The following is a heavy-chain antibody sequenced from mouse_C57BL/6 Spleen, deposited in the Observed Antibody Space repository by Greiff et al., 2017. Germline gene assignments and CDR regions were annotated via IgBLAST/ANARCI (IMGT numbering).Heavy chain of an antibody. CDR3: AEFAY. Sequence: VHLHHSLPSLLRPGAVVKISCKASGYSFTDYNMNWVKQSNGKSLEWIGVINPNYGTTSYNQKFKGKATLTVDQSSSTAYMQLNSLTSEDSAVYYCAEFAYWGQGTLVTVSA. V-gene: IGHV1-39*01. CDR1: GYSFTDYN. CDR2: INPNYGTT. J-gene: IGHJ3*01.